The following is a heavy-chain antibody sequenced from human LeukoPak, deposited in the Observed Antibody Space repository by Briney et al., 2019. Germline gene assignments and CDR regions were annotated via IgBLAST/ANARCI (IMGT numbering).Heavy chain of an antibody. J-gene: IGHJ6*04. CDR2: IRSKAYGGTT. D-gene: IGHD3-3*01. CDR3: TRIEYYDFWSGYSYKFYGMDV. Sequence: PGGSLRLSCTTSGFTFGDYAMSWVRQAPGKGLEWVGFIRSKAYGGTTEYAASVKGRFTISRDDSKSIAYLQMNSLKTDDTAVYYCTRIEYYDFWSGYSYKFYGMDVWGKGTTVTVSS. CDR1: GFTFGDYA. V-gene: IGHV3-49*04.